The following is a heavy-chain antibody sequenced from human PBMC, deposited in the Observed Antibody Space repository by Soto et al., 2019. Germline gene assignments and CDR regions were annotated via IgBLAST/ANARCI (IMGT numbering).Heavy chain of an antibody. CDR2: INHSGST. CDR3: ARGEFTTVTTYYFDY. Sequence: SETLSLTCAVYTGSFSGYYWSWIRQPPGKGLEWIGEINHSGSTNYNPSLKSRVTISADTSKNQFSLTLTSVTAADTAVYYCARGEFTTVTTYYFDYWAQGTQVTVSS. J-gene: IGHJ4*02. CDR1: TGSFSGYY. D-gene: IGHD4-17*01. V-gene: IGHV4-34*01.